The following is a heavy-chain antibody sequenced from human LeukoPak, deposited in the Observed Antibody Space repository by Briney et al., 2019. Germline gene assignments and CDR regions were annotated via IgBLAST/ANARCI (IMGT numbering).Heavy chain of an antibody. D-gene: IGHD3-3*01. CDR3: ARDGSTYYDFWSGYYHY. CDR2: INPSGGST. CDR1: GYTFTSYY. V-gene: IGHV1-46*01. J-gene: IGHJ4*02. Sequence: GASVKVSCKASGYTFTSYYIHWVRQAPGQGLAWMGVINPSGGSTTYAQNFQGRVTMTTDTSTSTVYMELRSLRSDDTAVYYCARDGSTYYDFWSGYYHYWGQGTLVTVSS.